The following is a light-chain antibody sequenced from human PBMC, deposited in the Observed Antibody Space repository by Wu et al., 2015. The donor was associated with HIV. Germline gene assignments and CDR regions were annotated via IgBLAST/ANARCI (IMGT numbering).Light chain of an antibody. CDR3: QHRQSWPFT. CDR1: QSVGDY. Sequence: EIVLTQSPATLSLSPGERATLSCRASQSVGDYLAWFQQKPGQAPRLVIYNASTRASGIPARFSGSGSGTDFTLTISSLDSEDFAVYYCQHRQSWPFTFGP. J-gene: IGKJ3*01. CDR2: NAS. V-gene: IGKV3-11*01.